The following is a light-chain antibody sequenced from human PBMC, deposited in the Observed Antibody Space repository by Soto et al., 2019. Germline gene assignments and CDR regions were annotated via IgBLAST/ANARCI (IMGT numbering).Light chain of an antibody. V-gene: IGKV3-11*01. CDR3: QQHANWPLT. CDR1: QNVGNN. Sequence: EIVLTQSPATLSLSPGERATLSRRASQNVGNNLAWYQQKPGQAPGLLIYEASTRTTGIPARFSGSGSRTDFSLTISSLEPEDFAVYFCQQHANWPLTFGGGTKVDSK. CDR2: EAS. J-gene: IGKJ4*01.